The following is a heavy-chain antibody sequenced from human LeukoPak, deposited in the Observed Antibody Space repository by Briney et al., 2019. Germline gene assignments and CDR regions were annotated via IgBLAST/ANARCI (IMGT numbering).Heavy chain of an antibody. Sequence: GGSLRLSCAASGFTFSSYEMNWVRQAPGKGLEWVSYISSSGSTIYYADSVKGRFTISRDNAKNSLYLQMNSLRAEDTAVYYCARDPGRDYGLDYWGQGTLVTVSS. CDR3: ARDPGRDYGLDY. J-gene: IGHJ4*02. CDR1: GFTFSSYE. V-gene: IGHV3-48*03. D-gene: IGHD4/OR15-4a*01. CDR2: ISSSGSTI.